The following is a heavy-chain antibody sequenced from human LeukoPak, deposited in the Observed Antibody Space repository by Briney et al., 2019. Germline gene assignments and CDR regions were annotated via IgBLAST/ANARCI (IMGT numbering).Heavy chain of an antibody. CDR2: INWNGGST. CDR3: ARGGLLLWFGEFGLDV. CDR1: GFTFDDYG. D-gene: IGHD3-10*01. V-gene: IGHV3-20*04. J-gene: IGHJ6*02. Sequence: GGSLRLSCAASGFTFDDYGMSWVRQAPGKGLEWVSGINWNGGSTGYADSVKGRFTISRDNAKNSLYLQMNSLRSEDTAVYYCARGGLLLWFGEFGLDVWGQGTTVTVSS.